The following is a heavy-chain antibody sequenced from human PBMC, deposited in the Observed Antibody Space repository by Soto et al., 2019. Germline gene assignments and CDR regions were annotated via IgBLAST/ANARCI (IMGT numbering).Heavy chain of an antibody. CDR3: AGNYDVLTGRGDMDV. D-gene: IGHD3-9*01. CDR2: INPSGGST. J-gene: IGHJ6*02. V-gene: IGHV1-46*01. Sequence: GASVKVSCKASGYTFSNYYMHWVRQAPGQGHEWMGIINPSGGSTTYAQKFQGRVTMTRDTSTSTVYMELSSLRSEDTAVYYCAGNYDVLTGRGDMDVWGQGTTVTVS. CDR1: GYTFSNYY.